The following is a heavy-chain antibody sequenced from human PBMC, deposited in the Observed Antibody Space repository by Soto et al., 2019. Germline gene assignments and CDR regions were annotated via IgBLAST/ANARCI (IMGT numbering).Heavy chain of an antibody. V-gene: IGHV1-3*01. CDR2: INAGNGNT. D-gene: IGHD2-2*01. CDR3: ASSGPNCSSTSCYLGYYYGMDV. J-gene: IGHJ6*02. CDR1: GYTFTSYA. Sequence: GASLKVSCKSSGYTFTSYAMHWVRQAPGQRLEWMGWINAGNGNTKYSQKFQGRVTITRDTSASTAYMELSSLRSEDTAVYYCASSGPNCSSTSCYLGYYYGMDVWGQGTTVTVSS.